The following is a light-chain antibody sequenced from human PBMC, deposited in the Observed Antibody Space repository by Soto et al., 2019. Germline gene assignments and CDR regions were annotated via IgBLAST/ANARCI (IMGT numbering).Light chain of an antibody. V-gene: IGKV1-12*01. Sequence: DIQMTQSPSSVSASVGDRVTITCRASQAITNWLAWYQQKPGKAPKLLIYAASNLHSGVPSRFKGSGSGTDFTLTISSLQHEDFATYYCQQANSLPFTFGPGTKVDIK. CDR3: QQANSLPFT. CDR2: AAS. J-gene: IGKJ3*01. CDR1: QAITNW.